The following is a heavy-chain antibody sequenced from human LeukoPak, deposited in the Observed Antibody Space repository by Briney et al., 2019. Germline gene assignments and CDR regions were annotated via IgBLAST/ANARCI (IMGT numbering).Heavy chain of an antibody. CDR1: GSSFTSYD. J-gene: IGHJ4*02. V-gene: IGHV1-8*01. Sequence: ASVKVSCKASGSSFTSYDINWVRLAPGQGLGWMGWMNPNSGNPGYAQKFQRRVTMTRNTSISTAYMELSSLRSEDTSVYYCAWGSSYYSLLRGWGQGTLVTVSS. D-gene: IGHD3-10*01. CDR3: AWGSSYYSLLRG. CDR2: MNPNSGNP.